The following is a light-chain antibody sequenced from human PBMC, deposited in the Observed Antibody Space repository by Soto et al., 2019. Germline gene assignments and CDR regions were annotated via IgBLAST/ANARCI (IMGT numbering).Light chain of an antibody. V-gene: IGKV1-5*01. CDR3: QQYTGYSQWT. J-gene: IGKJ1*01. CDR1: QTMSKW. CDR2: DAS. Sequence: DIQMTQSPSTLSAAVGDRVTITCRASQTMSKWLAWYQQKPGQAPKLLIYDASTLASGVPSRFSGSGSGTDFSPTISSLQPVDFATYYCQQYTGYSQWTFGPGTKVEIK.